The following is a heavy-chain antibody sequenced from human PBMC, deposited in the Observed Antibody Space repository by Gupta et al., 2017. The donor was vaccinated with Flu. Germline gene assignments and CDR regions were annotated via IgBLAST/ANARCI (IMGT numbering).Heavy chain of an antibody. CDR1: GYSFTSYW. J-gene: IGHJ4*02. CDR2: IDPSDSYT. D-gene: IGHD2-15*01. Sequence: EVQLVQSGAEVKKPGESLRISCKGSGYSFTSYWISWVRQMPGKGLEWMGRIDPSDSYTNYSPSFQGHVTISADKSISTAYLQWSSLKASDTAMYYCAIPALYCSGGSCYSNFGYWGQGTLVTVSS. V-gene: IGHV5-10-1*01. CDR3: AIPALYCSGGSCYSNFGY.